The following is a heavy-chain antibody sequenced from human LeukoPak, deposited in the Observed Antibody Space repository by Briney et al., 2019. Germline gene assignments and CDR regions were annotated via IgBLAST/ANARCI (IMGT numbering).Heavy chain of an antibody. CDR3: ARDDWGPGDY. Sequence: PGGSLRLSCAPFGFTFSRHWMSWVRQAPGRGLEWVANINLDGREKYYVDSVRGRFTISRDNAQNSLYLQMNSLRGEDTAVYYCARDDWGPGDYWGQGTLVTVSS. D-gene: IGHD3-9*01. J-gene: IGHJ4*02. CDR2: INLDGREK. CDR1: GFTFSRHW. V-gene: IGHV3-7*01.